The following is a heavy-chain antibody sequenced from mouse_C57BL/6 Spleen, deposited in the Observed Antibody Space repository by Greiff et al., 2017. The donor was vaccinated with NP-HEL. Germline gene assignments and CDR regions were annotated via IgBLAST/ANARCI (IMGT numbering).Heavy chain of an antibody. D-gene: IGHD1-1*01. CDR1: GFTFSDYG. CDR2: ISSGSSTI. CDR3: ARAIYYYGSSYGYFDV. J-gene: IGHJ1*03. V-gene: IGHV5-17*01. Sequence: EVRVVESGGGLVKPGGSLKLSCAASGFTFSDYGMHWVRQAPEKGLEWVAYISSGSSTIYYADTVKGRFTISRDNAKNTLFLQMTSLRSEDTAMYYCARAIYYYGSSYGYFDVWGTGTTVTVSS.